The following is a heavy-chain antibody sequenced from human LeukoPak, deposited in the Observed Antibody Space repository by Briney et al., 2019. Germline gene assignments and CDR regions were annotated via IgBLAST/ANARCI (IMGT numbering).Heavy chain of an antibody. CDR2: VNSGGRTT. CDR1: GFTFSSYC. CDR3: ARDRGSTSHDGHIDL. D-gene: IGHD1-26*01. J-gene: IGHJ2*01. V-gene: IGHV3-74*01. Sequence: GGSLRLSCAASGFTFSSYCMHWVRQAPGKGLVWVSRVNSGGRTTYYADSVKGRFIISRDNAKNTLYLQMNSLRAEDTAVYYCARDRGSTSHDGHIDLWGRGTLVSVSS.